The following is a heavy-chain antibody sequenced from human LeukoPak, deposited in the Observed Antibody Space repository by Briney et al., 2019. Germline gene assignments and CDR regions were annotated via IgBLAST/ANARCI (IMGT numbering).Heavy chain of an antibody. V-gene: IGHV4-31*03. CDR2: IYYSGST. Sequence: SQTLSLTCTVSGGSISSGGYYWSWIRQHPGKGLEWIGYIYYSGSTFYNPSLKSRVTISVDTSKNQFSLELSSVTAADTAVYYCARRGRYSSSSYFDYWGQGTLVTVSS. J-gene: IGHJ4*02. CDR3: ARRGRYSSSSYFDY. CDR1: GGSISSGGYY. D-gene: IGHD6-13*01.